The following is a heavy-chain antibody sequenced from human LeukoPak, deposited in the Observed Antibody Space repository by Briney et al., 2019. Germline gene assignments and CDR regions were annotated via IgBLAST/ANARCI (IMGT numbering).Heavy chain of an antibody. CDR1: GFTFSSYS. CDR2: ISSSSSYI. D-gene: IGHD5-24*01. V-gene: IGHV3-21*01. J-gene: IGHJ4*02. Sequence: GGSLRLSCAASGFTFSSYSMNWVRQAPGKGLEWVSSISSSSSYIYYADSVKGRFTISRDNAKNSLYLQMNSLRAEDTAVYYCARDLDGYNYYFDYWGQGTLVTVSS. CDR3: ARDLDGYNYYFDY.